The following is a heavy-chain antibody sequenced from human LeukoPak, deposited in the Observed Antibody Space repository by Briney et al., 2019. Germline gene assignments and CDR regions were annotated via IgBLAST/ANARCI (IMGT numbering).Heavy chain of an antibody. V-gene: IGHV3-7*01. J-gene: IGHJ4*02. CDR3: ARDGLVY. CDR2: IKEDGSET. Sequence: PGGSLRLSCAASGFIFKKYWMNWVRQVPGKGLECLANIKEDGSETYYADSVKGRFTISRDNPKNLLFLQINSLRVEDTAVYYCARDGLVYWGQGTLVTVSS. CDR1: GFIFKKYW.